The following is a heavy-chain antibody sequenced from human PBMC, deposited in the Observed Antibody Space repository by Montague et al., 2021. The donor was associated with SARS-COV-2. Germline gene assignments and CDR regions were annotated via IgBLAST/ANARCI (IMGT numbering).Heavy chain of an antibody. J-gene: IGHJ4*02. Sequence: SETLSLTCRVSGDSISTSTWWTWVRQTPGKGLEWIGEIFHSGTINYNPSLESRVTMSVDTSKNQFSLKVNSVTAADTAMYYCARGVVAAPPVVDYWGRGTLVTVSS. CDR2: IFHSGTI. D-gene: IGHD2-15*01. CDR1: GDSISTSTW. CDR3: ARGVVAAPPVVDY. V-gene: IGHV4-4*02.